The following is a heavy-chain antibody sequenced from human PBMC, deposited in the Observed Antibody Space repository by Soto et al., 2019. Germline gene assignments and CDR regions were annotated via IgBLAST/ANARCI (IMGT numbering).Heavy chain of an antibody. J-gene: IGHJ4*02. CDR2: ISSSSSTI. D-gene: IGHD2-15*01. CDR3: ARTVCSGGSCYSDY. V-gene: IGHV3-48*02. Sequence: EVQLVESGGGLVQPGGPLRLSCAASGFTFSSYSMNWVRQAPGKWLEWVSYISSSSSTIYYADSVKGRFTISRDNAKNSLYLQMNSLIDDDTAVYYCARTVCSGGSCYSDYWGQGTLVTVSS. CDR1: GFTFSSYS.